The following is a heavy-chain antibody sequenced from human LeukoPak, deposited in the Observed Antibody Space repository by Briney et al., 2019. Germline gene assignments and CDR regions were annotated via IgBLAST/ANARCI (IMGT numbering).Heavy chain of an antibody. D-gene: IGHD3-3*01. CDR1: GYTFTTYY. Sequence: ASVKVSCKASGYTFTTYYIHWVRQAPGQGLEWLGVINPNGGGTSYGQKFQARVTMTRDTSINTAYMELSGLKSDDTAVYFCARENPGVPFDYWGQGILVTVSS. V-gene: IGHV1-2*02. J-gene: IGHJ4*02. CDR2: INPNGGGT. CDR3: ARENPGVPFDY.